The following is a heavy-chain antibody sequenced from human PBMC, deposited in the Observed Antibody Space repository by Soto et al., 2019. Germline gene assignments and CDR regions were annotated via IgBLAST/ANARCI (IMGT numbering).Heavy chain of an antibody. CDR1: GASISGFY. CDR2: IYATGTT. V-gene: IGHV4-4*07. J-gene: IGHJ5*02. CDR3: VRDGTKTLRDWFDP. D-gene: IGHD1-1*01. Sequence: TSETLSLTCTVSGASISGFYWSWIRKSAGKGLEWIGRIYATGTTDYNPSLKSRVMMSEDTSKKQFSLKLRSVTAADTAVYYCVRDGTKTLRDWFDPWGQGISVTDSS.